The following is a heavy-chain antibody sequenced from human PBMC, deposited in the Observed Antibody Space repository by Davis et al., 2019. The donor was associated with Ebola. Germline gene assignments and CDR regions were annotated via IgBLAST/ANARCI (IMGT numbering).Heavy chain of an antibody. J-gene: IGHJ3*01. D-gene: IGHD6-19*01. CDR3: VKVLPWAVALPDAFDL. CDR2: VNSDGSST. CDR1: GFTFSTYW. V-gene: IGHV3-74*01. Sequence: HTGGSLRLSCAASGFTFSTYWMHWVRQAPGKGLVWVSRVNSDGSSTTYADSVKGRFTISRDNAKNTLYLQMNSLRAEDTAVYYCVKVLPWAVALPDAFDLWGQGTLVTVSS.